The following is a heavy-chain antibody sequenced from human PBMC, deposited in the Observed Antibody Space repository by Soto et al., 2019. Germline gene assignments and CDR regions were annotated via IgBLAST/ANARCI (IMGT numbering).Heavy chain of an antibody. J-gene: IGHJ4*02. Sequence: GGSMRLSCAASGFTFGSNWMSWVRQAPGKGLEWVSYISSSGSTIYYADSVKGRFTISRDNAKNSLYLQMNSLRAEDTAVYYCARPASTYCGGDCYSALDYWGQGTLVTVSS. V-gene: IGHV3-48*04. D-gene: IGHD2-21*02. CDR3: ARPASTYCGGDCYSALDY. CDR1: GFTFGSNW. CDR2: ISSSGSTI.